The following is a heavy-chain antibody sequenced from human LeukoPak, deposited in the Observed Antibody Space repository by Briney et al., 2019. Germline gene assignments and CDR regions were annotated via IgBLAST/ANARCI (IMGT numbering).Heavy chain of an antibody. CDR3: VRDGGVSGYDLLDY. CDR1: GFIFSNYW. J-gene: IGHJ4*02. CDR2: INQDGSKE. D-gene: IGHD5-12*01. Sequence: GGSLRLSCTASGFIFSNYWMTWVRQAPGKGLEWVAQINQDGSKEYYIDSVKARFSISRDNARNSLSLQMNSLRAEDTAVYYCVRDGGVSGYDLLDYWGQGTLVAVSS. V-gene: IGHV3-7*01.